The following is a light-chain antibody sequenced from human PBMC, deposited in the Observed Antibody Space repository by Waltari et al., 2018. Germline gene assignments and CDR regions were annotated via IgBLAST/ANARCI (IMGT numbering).Light chain of an antibody. CDR1: EGISTY. CDR2: GAS. J-gene: IGKJ4*01. CDR3: QQLDKYPLT. Sequence: IQLTQSPSSLSASVGDKVTITCRASEGISTYLAWYQQQPGKAPKLLFYGASTLQSGVPSRFSGRGSGTDFTLTISSLQPGDFATYYCQQLDKYPLTFGGGTKV. V-gene: IGKV1-9*01.